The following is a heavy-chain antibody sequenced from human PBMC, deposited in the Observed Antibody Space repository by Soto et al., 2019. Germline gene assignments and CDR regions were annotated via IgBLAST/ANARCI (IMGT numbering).Heavy chain of an antibody. D-gene: IGHD6-13*01. CDR2: ISGGGGGT. V-gene: IGHV3-23*01. CDR1: GFTFSSSA. J-gene: IGHJ4*02. CDR3: AKHAAAAAPDY. Sequence: VQLLESGGGLVQPGGSLRLSCAASGFTFSSSAMGWVRQAPGSGLGWVSLISGGGGGTYYADSVKGRFTISRDNSKNTLYLQMNSLRAEDTAVYYCAKHAAAAAPDYWGQGTLVTVSS.